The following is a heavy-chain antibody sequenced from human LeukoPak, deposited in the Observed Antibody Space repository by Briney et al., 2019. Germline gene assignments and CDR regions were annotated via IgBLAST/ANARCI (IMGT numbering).Heavy chain of an antibody. Sequence: GGSLRLSCAASGFTFDDYAMHWVRHAPGKGLEWVSLISWDGGSTYYADSVKGRFTISRDNSKNTLYLQMNSLRAEDTAVYYCARRRGVTFGDFDYWGQGTLVTVSS. CDR2: ISWDGGST. V-gene: IGHV3-43D*03. CDR1: GFTFDDYA. J-gene: IGHJ4*02. D-gene: IGHD3-10*01. CDR3: ARRRGVTFGDFDY.